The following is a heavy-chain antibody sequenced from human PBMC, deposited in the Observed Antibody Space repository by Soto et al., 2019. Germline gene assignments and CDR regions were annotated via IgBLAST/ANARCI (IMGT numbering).Heavy chain of an antibody. J-gene: IGHJ5*02. CDR2: ISSNGGNT. V-gene: IGHV3-64D*06. Sequence: VQLVESGGTLVQPGGSLRLSCSASGFTFNTFAMHWVRQTPGKGLEFVSAISSNGGNTYYADSVKGRFAISRDNSKKTLYLEMYSLRPEDTALYYCVKEGYMRSDWYGQFDRWGQGTLVTVSS. CDR1: GFTFNTFA. D-gene: IGHD6-19*01. CDR3: VKEGYMRSDWYGQFDR.